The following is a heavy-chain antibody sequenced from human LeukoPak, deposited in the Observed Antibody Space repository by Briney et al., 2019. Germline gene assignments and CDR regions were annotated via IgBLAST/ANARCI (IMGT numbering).Heavy chain of an antibody. D-gene: IGHD6-19*01. CDR3: ASVAVAGIVDYFDY. CDR2: ISSSSSYI. J-gene: IGHJ4*02. V-gene: IGHV3-21*04. CDR1: GFTFSCYS. Sequence: GGSLRLSCAASGFTFSCYSMNWVRQAPGKGLEWVSSISSSSSYIYYADSVKGRFTISRDNAKNSLYLQMNSLRAEGTAVYYCASVAVAGIVDYFDYWGQGTLVTVSS.